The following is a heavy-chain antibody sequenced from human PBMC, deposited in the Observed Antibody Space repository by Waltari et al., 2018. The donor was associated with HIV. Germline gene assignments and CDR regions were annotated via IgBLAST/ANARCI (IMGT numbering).Heavy chain of an antibody. D-gene: IGHD3-10*01. CDR2: VYSDGNT. CDR3: ARAAYYGSGSYVYHFDY. V-gene: IGHV3-66*01. Sequence: EVQLVEFGGGLVQPGGYLRLSCVASGLTFSWMNLSWVRQAPGKGLEWVSVVYSDGNTYYADSVKGRFTISRDNSRNTLYLQMNSLRAEDTAVYYCARAAYYGSGSYVYHFDYWGQGTLVTVSS. CDR1: GLTFSWMN. J-gene: IGHJ4*02.